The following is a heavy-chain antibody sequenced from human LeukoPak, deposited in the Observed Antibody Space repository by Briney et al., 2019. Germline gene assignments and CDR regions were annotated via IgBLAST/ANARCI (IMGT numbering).Heavy chain of an antibody. CDR3: ARDDYNYYYYMDV. Sequence: GGSLRLSCAASGITFSNYAMHWVRQVPGKGLEWVAVISYDGSQKYYADSVKDRFTISRDNSKNTLYLQMNSLRAEDTAVYYCARDDYNYYYYMDVWGKGTTVTVSS. J-gene: IGHJ6*03. CDR1: GITFSNYA. D-gene: IGHD3-10*01. V-gene: IGHV3-30-3*01. CDR2: ISYDGSQK.